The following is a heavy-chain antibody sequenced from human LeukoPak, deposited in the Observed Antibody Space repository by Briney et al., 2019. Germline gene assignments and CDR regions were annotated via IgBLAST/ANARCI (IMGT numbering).Heavy chain of an antibody. V-gene: IGHV3-53*01. CDR3: ARGLGYCTSTTCLLPFDY. CDR2: IYSGGST. J-gene: IGHJ4*02. Sequence: GGSLRLSCAASGFTVSTYYMTWVRQAPGKGLECVSVIYSGGSTYYADSVKGRFTVSRDNSKNTLYLQMNSLRAEDTAMYYCARGLGYCTSTTCLLPFDYWGQGTLVTVSP. CDR1: GFTVSTYY. D-gene: IGHD2-2*01.